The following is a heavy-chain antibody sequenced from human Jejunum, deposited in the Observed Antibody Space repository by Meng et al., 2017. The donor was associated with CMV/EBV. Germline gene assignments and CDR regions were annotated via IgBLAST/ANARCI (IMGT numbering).Heavy chain of an antibody. Sequence: EVQLVESGGGLVRPGGSLRLSCAASGFMFSNLWMGWVRQIPGKGLEWVARIRTKSAGRTADYATPVEGRFTIERDDSVNTLYLRMNSLKTEDTAVYYCTTDIGAGWYQRVPDYWGQGILVTVSS. CDR2: IRTKSAGRTA. D-gene: IGHD6-19*01. CDR3: TTDIGAGWYQRVPDY. J-gene: IGHJ4*02. V-gene: IGHV3-15*01. CDR1: GFMFSNLW.